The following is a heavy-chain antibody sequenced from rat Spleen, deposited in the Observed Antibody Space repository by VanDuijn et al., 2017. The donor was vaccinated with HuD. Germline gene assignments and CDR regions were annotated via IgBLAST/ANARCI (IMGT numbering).Heavy chain of an antibody. V-gene: IGHV5-29*01. D-gene: IGHD1-4*01. J-gene: IGHJ3*01. CDR2: ISYDGSST. Sequence: EVQLVESDGGLVQPGRSLKLSCAASGFTFSDYYMAWVRQAPTKGLEWVATISYDGSSTYYRDSVKGRFTISRDSAKSTLYLQMDSLRSEDTATYYCATAGSRVSRFAYWGQGTLVTVS. CDR3: ATAGSRVSRFAY. CDR1: GFTFSDYY.